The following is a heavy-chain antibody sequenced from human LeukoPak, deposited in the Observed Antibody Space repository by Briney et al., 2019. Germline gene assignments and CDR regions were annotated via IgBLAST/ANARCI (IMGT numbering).Heavy chain of an antibody. Sequence: GASVKVSCKASGGTFSSYAISWVRQAPGQGLEWMGWINPNSGGTNYAQKFQGRVTMTRDTSISTAYMELSRLRSDDTAVYYCARGVVPAAISPRHTNYYHYYMDVWGKGTTVTVSS. J-gene: IGHJ6*03. D-gene: IGHD2-2*01. CDR3: ARGVVPAAISPRHTNYYHYYMDV. V-gene: IGHV1-2*02. CDR2: INPNSGGT. CDR1: GGTFSSYA.